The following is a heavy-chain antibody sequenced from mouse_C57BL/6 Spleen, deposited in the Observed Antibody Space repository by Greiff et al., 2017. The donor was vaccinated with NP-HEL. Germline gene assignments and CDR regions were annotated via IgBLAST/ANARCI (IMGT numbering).Heavy chain of an antibody. J-gene: IGHJ3*01. Sequence: VKLQQPGAELVKPGASVKLSCKASGYTFTSYWMHWVKQRPGQGLEWIGMIHPNSGSTNYNEKFKSKATLTVDKSSSTAYMQLSSLTSEDSAVYYCARAPDWDGGSAYWGQGTLVTVSA. D-gene: IGHD4-1*01. CDR2: IHPNSGST. V-gene: IGHV1-64*01. CDR3: ARAPDWDGGSAY. CDR1: GYTFTSYW.